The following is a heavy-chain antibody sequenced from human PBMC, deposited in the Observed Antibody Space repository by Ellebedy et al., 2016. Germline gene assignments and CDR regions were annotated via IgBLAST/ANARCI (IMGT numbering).Heavy chain of an antibody. CDR2: ISYDGSNK. D-gene: IGHD6-13*01. Sequence: GGSLRLSXAASGFTFSSYAMHWVRQAPGKGLEWVAVISYDGSNKYYADSVKGRFTISRDNSKNTLYLQMNSLRAEDTAVYYCARDGVWAAAGINYYMDVWGKGTTVTVSS. CDR1: GFTFSSYA. V-gene: IGHV3-30-3*01. J-gene: IGHJ6*03. CDR3: ARDGVWAAAGINYYMDV.